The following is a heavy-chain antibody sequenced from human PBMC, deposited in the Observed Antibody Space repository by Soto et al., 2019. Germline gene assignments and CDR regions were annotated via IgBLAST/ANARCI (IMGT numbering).Heavy chain of an antibody. CDR2: ISASSGNT. J-gene: IGHJ5*02. CDR1: GYSFNSYG. Sequence: QAQLMQSGPEVKNPGASVKISCKASGYSFNSYGISWVRQAHGKGLEWMGWISASSGNTSYAQDLQGRLTMTTDTSTSTAYLELRSLTSDDTAVYYCARETMFYGFWSGYYRFDTWGQGTLVSVSS. V-gene: IGHV1-18*01. D-gene: IGHD3-3*01. CDR3: ARETMFYGFWSGYYRFDT.